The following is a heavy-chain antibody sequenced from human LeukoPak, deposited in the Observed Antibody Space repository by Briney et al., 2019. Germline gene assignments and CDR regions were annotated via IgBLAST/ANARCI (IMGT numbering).Heavy chain of an antibody. D-gene: IGHD3-10*01. CDR2: IRSNAYGATT. CDR1: GFTFSDYY. Sequence: PGRSLRLSCAASGFTFSDYYMSWVRQAPGKGLEWVSFIRSNAYGATTEYAASVKGRFTISRDDSKSIAYLQMNSLKTEDTAVYYCNRADYYGSGSPISLDVWGKGTTVTVSS. CDR3: NRADYYGSGSPISLDV. V-gene: IGHV3-49*04. J-gene: IGHJ6*04.